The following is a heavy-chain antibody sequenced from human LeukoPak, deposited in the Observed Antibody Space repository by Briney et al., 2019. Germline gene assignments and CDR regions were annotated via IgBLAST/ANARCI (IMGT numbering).Heavy chain of an antibody. Sequence: GGSLRLSCAASGFTFNSYSMNWVRQAPGKGLEWVSSISSSSSYIYYADTVKGRFTISRDNSKNTLYLQMNSLRAEDTAVYYCAKDLNYYDSSGYYSAFDIWGQGTMVTVSS. CDR3: AKDLNYYDSSGYYSAFDI. J-gene: IGHJ3*02. D-gene: IGHD3-22*01. V-gene: IGHV3-21*04. CDR1: GFTFNSYS. CDR2: ISSSSSYI.